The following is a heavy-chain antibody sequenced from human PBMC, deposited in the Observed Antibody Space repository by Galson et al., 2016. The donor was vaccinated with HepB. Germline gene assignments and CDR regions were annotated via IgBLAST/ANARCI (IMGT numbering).Heavy chain of an antibody. CDR2: TYYRSKWYN. V-gene: IGHV6-1*01. CDR1: GDSVSSHSAA. D-gene: IGHD1-14*01. CDR3: ARVTLISFYYCMDV. J-gene: IGHJ6*02. Sequence: CAISGDSVSSHSAAWNWIRQSPSRGLEWLGRTYYRSKWYNDYAVSVKSRITINPDTSKDQFSLHLNSVTPEDTAVYYCARVTLISFYYCMDVWGQGTKVTVS.